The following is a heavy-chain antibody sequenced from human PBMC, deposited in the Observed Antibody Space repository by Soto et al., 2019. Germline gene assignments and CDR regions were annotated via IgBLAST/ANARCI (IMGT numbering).Heavy chain of an antibody. V-gene: IGHV1-24*01. Sequence: ASVKVSCKVSGYTLTELSMHWVRQAPGKGLEWMGGFDPEDGETIYAQKFQGRVTMTEDTSTDTAYMELSSLRSEDTAVYYCATDRTGGIAAAFDYWGQGTLVTVSS. CDR3: ATDRTGGIAAAFDY. CDR1: GYTLTELS. D-gene: IGHD6-13*01. CDR2: FDPEDGET. J-gene: IGHJ4*02.